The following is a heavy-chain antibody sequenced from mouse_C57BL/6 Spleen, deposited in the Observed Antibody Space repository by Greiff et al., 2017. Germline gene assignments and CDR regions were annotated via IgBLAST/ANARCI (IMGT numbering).Heavy chain of an antibody. J-gene: IGHJ4*01. CDR2: ISSGGSYT. V-gene: IGHV5-6*01. CDR1: GFTFSSYG. D-gene: IGHD1-1*01. Sequence: EVQLVESGGDLVKPGGSLKLSCAASGFTFSSYGMSWVRQTPDKRLEWVATISSGGSYTYYPDSVKGRFTISRDNAKNTLYLQMSSLKSEDTAMYYCASPYYYGSPSMDYWGQGTSVTVSS. CDR3: ASPYYYGSPSMDY.